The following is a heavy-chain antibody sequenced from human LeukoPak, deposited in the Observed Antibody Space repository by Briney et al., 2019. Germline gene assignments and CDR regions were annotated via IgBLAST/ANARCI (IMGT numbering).Heavy chain of an antibody. CDR3: VREGEGPLSKDFDY. D-gene: IGHD2/OR15-2a*01. J-gene: IGHJ4*02. V-gene: IGHV1-2*02. CDR2: IGPHSTFT. Sequence: ASMKVPCKSSGFTFTDHYIHWVRQGPGQGLEWMGYIGPHSTFTSSPQEFQGRVTMTRDASMSTAYMELTRLTSDDTAVYYCVREGEGPLSKDFDYWGQGTLVTVSS. CDR1: GFTFTDHY.